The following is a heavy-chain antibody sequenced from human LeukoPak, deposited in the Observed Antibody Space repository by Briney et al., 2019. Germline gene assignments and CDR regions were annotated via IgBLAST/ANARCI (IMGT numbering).Heavy chain of an antibody. CDR2: ISGSGGST. CDR1: GFTFSSYA. Sequence: GGSLRLSCAASGFTFSSYAMSWVRQAPGKGLEWVSAISGSGGSTYYADSVKGRFTISRDNSKNTLYLQMNSLRAEDTAVYYCAKPMRGGTSSSSEFDYWGQGTLVTVSS. D-gene: IGHD6-6*01. J-gene: IGHJ4*02. V-gene: IGHV3-23*01. CDR3: AKPMRGGTSSSSEFDY.